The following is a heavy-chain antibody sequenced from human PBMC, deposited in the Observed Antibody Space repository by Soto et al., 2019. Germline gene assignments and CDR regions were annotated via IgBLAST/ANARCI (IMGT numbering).Heavy chain of an antibody. CDR2: IILIFGTA. CDR1: GGTFSSYA. D-gene: IGHD3-10*01. CDR3: ARVGSITRNWFDP. V-gene: IGHV1-69*12. Sequence: QVQLVQSGAEVKKPGSSVKVSCKASGGTFSSYAISWVRQALGQGLEWMGGIILIFGTANYAQKFQGRVTITEDESTSTAYMELGSLRSEDTAVYYCARVGSITRNWFDPWGQGTLVTGSS. J-gene: IGHJ5*02.